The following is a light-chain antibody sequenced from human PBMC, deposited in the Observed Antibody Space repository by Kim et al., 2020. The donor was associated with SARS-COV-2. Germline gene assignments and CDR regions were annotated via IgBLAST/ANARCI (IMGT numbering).Light chain of an antibody. J-gene: IGLJ2*01. CDR1: SGHSRYA. CDR2: LNSDGSH. Sequence: ASVKLTCTLYSGHSRYAIAWHQQQPEKGPRYLMRLNSDGSHTKGDGIPDRFSGSSSGAERYLTISSLQSEDEADYYCQTWGTGTVVFGGGTKLTVL. CDR3: QTWGTGTVV. V-gene: IGLV4-69*01.